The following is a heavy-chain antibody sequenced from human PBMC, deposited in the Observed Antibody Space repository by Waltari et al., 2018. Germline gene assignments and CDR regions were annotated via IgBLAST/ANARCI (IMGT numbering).Heavy chain of an antibody. J-gene: IGHJ4*02. D-gene: IGHD6-13*01. CDR3: AREGGGSTWFDY. CDR2: VNPTSGST. Sequence: QVQLVQSGAAVKKPGASVKISCTASGYTFTAYYMHWVRQAPGQGREWMGWVNPTSGSTRFAQKFEGRVTMSSDTSIKTAYMELRTLRSDDTAVYYCAREGGGSTWFDYWGQGTLVTVSS. V-gene: IGHV1-2*02. CDR1: GYTFTAYY.